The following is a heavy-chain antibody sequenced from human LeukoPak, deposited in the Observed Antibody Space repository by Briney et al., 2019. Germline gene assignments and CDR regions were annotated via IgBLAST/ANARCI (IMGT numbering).Heavy chain of an antibody. D-gene: IGHD4-17*01. V-gene: IGHV3-21*01. Sequence: KAGGSLRLSCAASGFTFSTYTMNWIRQAPGKGLEWVSSISSSSTYIYYADSVKGQFTISRDNAKNSLYLQMDSLRAEDTAVYYCAGPVTPLPYWGQGTLVTVSS. J-gene: IGHJ4*02. CDR3: AGPVTPLPY. CDR1: GFTFSTYT. CDR2: ISSSSTYI.